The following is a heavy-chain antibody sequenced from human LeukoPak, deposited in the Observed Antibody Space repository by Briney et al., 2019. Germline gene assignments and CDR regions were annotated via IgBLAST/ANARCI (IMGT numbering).Heavy chain of an antibody. V-gene: IGHV1-2*02. D-gene: IGHD1-26*01. CDR2: INPNSGGT. Sequence: EASVKVSCKASGYTFTGYYMHWVRQAPGQGLEWMGWINPNSGGTNYAQKFQGRVTMTRDTSISTAYMELSRLRSDDTAVYYCARDHHRWGLLGGSTNWFDPWGQGTLVTVSS. CDR3: ARDHHRWGLLGGSTNWFDP. J-gene: IGHJ5*02. CDR1: GYTFTGYY.